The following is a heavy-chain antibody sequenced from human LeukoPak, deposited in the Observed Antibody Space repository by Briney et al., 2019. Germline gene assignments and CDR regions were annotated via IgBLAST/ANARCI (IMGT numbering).Heavy chain of an antibody. CDR3: ARSVRGYSYGVDY. CDR1: GFTFSSYW. V-gene: IGHV3-74*01. D-gene: IGHD5-18*01. CDR2: INSDGSST. Sequence: GGSLRLSCAASGFTFSSYWMHWVRQAPGKGLVWVPRINSDGSSTNYADSVKGRFTISRDNAKNTLYLQMNNLRAEDTAVYYCARSVRGYSYGVDYWGQGTLVTVSS. J-gene: IGHJ4*02.